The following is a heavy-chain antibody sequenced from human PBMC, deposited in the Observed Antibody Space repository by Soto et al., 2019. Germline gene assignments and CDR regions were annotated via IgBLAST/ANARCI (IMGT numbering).Heavy chain of an antibody. CDR1: GYTFTSYG. J-gene: IGHJ4*02. CDR3: ASPDSSGSDLDY. Sequence: VASVKVSCKASGYTFTSYGISWVRQAPGQGLEWMGWISAYNGNTNYAQKLQGRVTMTTDTSTSTAYMELRSLRSDDTAVYYCASPDSSGSDLDYWGQGTLVTVSS. V-gene: IGHV1-18*01. CDR2: ISAYNGNT. D-gene: IGHD3-22*01.